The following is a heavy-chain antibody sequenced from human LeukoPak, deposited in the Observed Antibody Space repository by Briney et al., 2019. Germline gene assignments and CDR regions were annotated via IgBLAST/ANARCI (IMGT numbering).Heavy chain of an antibody. CDR1: GFNLANHA. Sequence: PGGSLRLSCAASGFNLANHAMSWVRQTAGKGLEWVSAISGGGDITYYADSVKGRFTISRDNSKNSLYLQMNSLRAEDTAVYYCARVEGPWGQGTLVTVSS. V-gene: IGHV3-23*01. J-gene: IGHJ4*02. CDR2: ISGGGDIT. CDR3: ARVEGP.